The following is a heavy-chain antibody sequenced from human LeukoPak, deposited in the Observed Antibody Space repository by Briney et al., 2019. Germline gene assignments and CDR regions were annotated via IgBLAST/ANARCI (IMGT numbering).Heavy chain of an antibody. V-gene: IGHV3-49*04. Sequence: GGSLRLSCTASGFTFGNYAMSWVRQAPGKGLEWVGFIRSKDDGGTREYAASVKVRFTISRDDSKSIAYLQMTSLKTEDAGVYYCTRFTIVGVVDAFDIWGQGTMVTVSS. CDR2: IRSKDDGGTR. D-gene: IGHD3-3*01. CDR3: TRFTIVGVVDAFDI. CDR1: GFTFGNYA. J-gene: IGHJ3*02.